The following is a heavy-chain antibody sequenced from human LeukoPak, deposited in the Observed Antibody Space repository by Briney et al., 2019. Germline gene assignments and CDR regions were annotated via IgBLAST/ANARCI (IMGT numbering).Heavy chain of an antibody. CDR1: GYTFTGYY. D-gene: IGHD3-10*01. CDR2: INPNSGGT. CDR3: ARSRGIWFGFVYYFDY. V-gene: IGHV1-2*02. Sequence: ASVKVSCKASGYTFTGYYMHWVRQAPGQGLEWMGWINPNSGGTNYAQKFQGRVTMTRDTSISTAYMELSRLRSDDTAVYYCARSRGIWFGFVYYFDYWGQGTLVTVSS. J-gene: IGHJ4*02.